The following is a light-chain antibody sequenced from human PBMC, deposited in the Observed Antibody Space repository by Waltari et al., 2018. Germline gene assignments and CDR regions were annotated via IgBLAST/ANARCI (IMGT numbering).Light chain of an antibody. CDR1: GSFIGSGYD. CDR3: QSYDTSLSVV. J-gene: IGLJ3*02. V-gene: IGLV1-40*01. Sequence: HSVLPHPPSVSGAPGQRVTISRPGSGSFIGSGYDLPWYQQLPRAAPKLLIYGSTTRPLGVPDRFFGSTSGTSASLTITGLQAEDEADYYCQSYDTSLSVVFGGGTKLTVL. CDR2: GST.